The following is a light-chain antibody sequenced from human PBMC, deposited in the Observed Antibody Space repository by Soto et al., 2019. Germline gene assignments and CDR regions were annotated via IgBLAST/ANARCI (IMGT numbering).Light chain of an antibody. Sequence: DIVLTQSPATLSLSPGERATLSCRASQSVGTFLAWYQQKPGQAPRLLIYDASNRATGVPARFSASGSGTDFTLTISSLEPEDFAVYYCQQRTSWPSVTFGPGTKVDIK. CDR1: QSVGTF. CDR2: DAS. CDR3: QQRTSWPSVT. J-gene: IGKJ3*01. V-gene: IGKV3-11*01.